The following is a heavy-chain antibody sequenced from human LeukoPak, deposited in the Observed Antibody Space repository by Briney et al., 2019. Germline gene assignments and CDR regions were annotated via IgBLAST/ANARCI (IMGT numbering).Heavy chain of an antibody. Sequence: ASVKVSCKASGYTFTRYTITWVRQAPGQGLEWMGWISASTGNTNSAQKLQGRVTMTTDTSTSTAYMELRSLRSEDTAVYYCARDLAAAGLDYWGQGTLVTVSS. CDR3: ARDLAAAGLDY. CDR1: GYTFTRYT. CDR2: ISASTGNT. J-gene: IGHJ4*02. D-gene: IGHD6-13*01. V-gene: IGHV1-18*01.